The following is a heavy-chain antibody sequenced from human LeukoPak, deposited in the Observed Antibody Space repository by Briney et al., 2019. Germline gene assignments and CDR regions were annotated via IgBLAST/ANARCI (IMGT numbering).Heavy chain of an antibody. CDR2: IIPIFGTA. J-gene: IGHJ5*02. D-gene: IGHD3-22*01. V-gene: IGHV1-69*05. CDR3: ARNYYYDSSGPSGDNWFDP. Sequence: SVKVSCKASGGTFSSYAISWVRQAPGQGLEWMGRIIPIFGTANYAQKFQGRVTITTDESTSTAYMELSSLRSEDTAVYYCARNYYYDSSGPSGDNWFDPWGQGTLVTVSS. CDR1: GGTFSSYA.